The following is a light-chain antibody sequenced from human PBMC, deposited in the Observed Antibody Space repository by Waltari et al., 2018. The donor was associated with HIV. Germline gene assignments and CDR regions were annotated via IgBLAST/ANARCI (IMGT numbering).Light chain of an antibody. J-gene: IGKJ1*01. CDR2: GAS. CDR3: QQYKTWPLT. V-gene: IGKV3-15*01. Sequence: ETVLTQSPGTLSVSPGGRATLSCRAGQNVFSDLAWYHQKPGQPPRPLIFGASKRATGVPARFSGSGSGTEFTLTITSLQTEDYGLYHCQQYKTWPLTFGQGTRVEIK. CDR1: QNVFSD.